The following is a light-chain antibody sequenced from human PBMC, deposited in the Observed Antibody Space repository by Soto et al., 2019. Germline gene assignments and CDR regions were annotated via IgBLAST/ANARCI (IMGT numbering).Light chain of an antibody. CDR1: SSDVGSYNL. Sequence: QSALTQPASVSGSPGQSITISCTGTSSDVGSYNLVSWYQQHPGKAPKLMLYEGSKRPSGVSNRFSGSKSGNTASLTISGLQAEDEADYYCCSYAGSVFGGGTKLTVL. J-gene: IGLJ2*01. CDR2: EGS. V-gene: IGLV2-23*01. CDR3: CSYAGSV.